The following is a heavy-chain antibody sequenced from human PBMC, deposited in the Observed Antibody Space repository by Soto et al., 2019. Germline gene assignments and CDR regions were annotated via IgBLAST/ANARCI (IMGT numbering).Heavy chain of an antibody. V-gene: IGHV1-8*01. CDR2: MNPNSGNT. CDR3: ARVDSRKGFGY. J-gene: IGHJ4*02. Sequence: ASAKVSCKAFGYTFTSYGINWVRQATGQGLEWMGWMNPNSGNTGYAQKFQGRVTMNRNTSISTAYMELSSLRSGDTAVYYCARVDSRKGFGYWGQGTLVTISS. D-gene: IGHD3-22*01. CDR1: GYTFTSYG.